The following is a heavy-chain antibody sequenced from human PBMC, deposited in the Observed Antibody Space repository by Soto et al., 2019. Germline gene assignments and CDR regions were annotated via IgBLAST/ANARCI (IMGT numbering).Heavy chain of an antibody. V-gene: IGHV1-58*01. CDR3: AAEPDIVLVPAQGDYFDY. J-gene: IGHJ4*02. Sequence: QMQLVQSGPEVKKPGTSVKVSCKASGFTFTSSAVQWVRQARGQRLEWIGWIVVGSGNTNYAQKFQERVTITRDMSTSTAYMELSSLRSEDTAVYYCAAEPDIVLVPAQGDYFDYWGQGTLVTVSS. CDR2: IVVGSGNT. D-gene: IGHD2-2*01. CDR1: GFTFTSSA.